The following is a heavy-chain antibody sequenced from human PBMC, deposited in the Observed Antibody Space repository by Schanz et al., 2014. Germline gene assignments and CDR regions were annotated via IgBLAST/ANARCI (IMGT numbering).Heavy chain of an antibody. CDR3: ARVPEPGWFDP. Sequence: QVQLQESGPGLVKPSQTLSLTCTVSGGSISSAYWSWIRQHPGKGLEWIGFIYYRGNTYYNPSLKSRVSISLDPSKTQFFLNLNSLTAADTAVYYCARVPEPGWFDPWGQGTLVTVSS. J-gene: IGHJ5*02. D-gene: IGHD1-26*01. V-gene: IGHV4-31*03. CDR1: GGSISSAY. CDR2: IYYRGNT.